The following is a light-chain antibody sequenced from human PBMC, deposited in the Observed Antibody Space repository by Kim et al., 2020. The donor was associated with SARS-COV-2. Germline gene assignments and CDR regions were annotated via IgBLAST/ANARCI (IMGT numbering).Light chain of an antibody. J-gene: IGKJ4*01. Sequence: EAVGDMVTITGRARQIISNGLVWYQQKPGKAPKVLISDVSRLQSGVPSRFRGSGFGTEFTLTISSLQPDDFATYYCQQSSFFPLTFGGGTKVDIK. CDR1: QIISNG. V-gene: IGKV1-12*01. CDR3: QQSSFFPLT. CDR2: DVS.